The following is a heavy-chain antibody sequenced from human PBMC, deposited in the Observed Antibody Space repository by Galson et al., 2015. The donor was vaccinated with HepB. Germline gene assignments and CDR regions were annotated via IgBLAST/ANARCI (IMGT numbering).Heavy chain of an antibody. CDR1: GLTFDKAW. V-gene: IGHV3-15*01. CDR3: TTDSPVGGTSP. J-gene: IGHJ5*02. D-gene: IGHD1-26*01. CDR2: INRKTDAGTT. Sequence: SLRLSCAVSGLTFDKAWMTWVRQAPGKGLEWIGRINRKTDAGTTDYAAPVKGRFTISRDDSKNMLYLQMNRLKTEDTAVYYCTTDSPVGGTSPWGQGTLVTVSS.